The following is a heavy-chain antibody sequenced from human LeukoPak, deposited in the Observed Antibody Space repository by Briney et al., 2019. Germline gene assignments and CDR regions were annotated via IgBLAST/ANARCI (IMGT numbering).Heavy chain of an antibody. D-gene: IGHD2-15*01. CDR1: AFTFSTYE. J-gene: IGHJ4*02. CDR2: ISSSGHTM. Sequence: GALRLSCAASAFTFSTYEMNWVRRAPGKGVEWVSYISSSGHTMFYADSVKGRFNISRDNTRNSLFLQMNSLRAEDTAVYYCARLGYCSSGSCYTLDSWGQGTLVTVSS. CDR3: ARLGYCSSGSCYTLDS. V-gene: IGHV3-48*03.